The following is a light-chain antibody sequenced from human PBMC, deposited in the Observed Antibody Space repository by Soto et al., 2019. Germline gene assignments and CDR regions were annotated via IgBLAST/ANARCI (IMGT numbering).Light chain of an antibody. CDR1: SSDVGGYND. V-gene: IGLV2-11*01. CDR3: CSYAGSYTFGV. J-gene: IGLJ2*01. Sequence: QSALTQPRSVSGSPGQSVTISCTGTSSDVGGYNDVSWYQQHPGKAPKLMIYDVNKRPSGVPDRFSGSKSGNTASRSISGLQAEDEADYYCCSYAGSYTFGVFGGGTKLTVL. CDR2: DVN.